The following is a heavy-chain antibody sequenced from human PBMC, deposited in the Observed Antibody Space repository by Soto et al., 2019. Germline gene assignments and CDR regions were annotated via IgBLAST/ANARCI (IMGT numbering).Heavy chain of an antibody. CDR1: GYTLTELS. Sequence: QVQLVQSGAEVKKPGASVKVSCKVSGYTLTELSMHWVRQAPGKGLEWMGGFDPEDGETIYAQKFQGRVTMTEDTSTDTAYMELSSLRSEDTAVYYCATSYVSMITFEGVIGWFDPWGQGTLVTVSS. D-gene: IGHD3-16*02. V-gene: IGHV1-24*01. CDR2: FDPEDGET. J-gene: IGHJ5*02. CDR3: ATSYVSMITFEGVIGWFDP.